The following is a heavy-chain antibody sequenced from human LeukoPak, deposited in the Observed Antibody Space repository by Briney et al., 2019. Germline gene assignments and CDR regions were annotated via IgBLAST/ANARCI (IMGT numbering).Heavy chain of an antibody. CDR2: ISHNGNT. CDR1: GGSLSSRRW. J-gene: IGHJ4*02. V-gene: IGHV4-4*02. Sequence: SETLPVTCPVSGGSLSSRRWRSWVRPAPGEGLEWIGEISHNGNTNYNPTLQSRVTPSIDKSNNQCSLNLTSVTAEEAGVYYCARGVYIWASYRVYDYWGQGTLVTVSS. CDR3: ARGVYIWASYRVYDY. D-gene: IGHD3-16*02.